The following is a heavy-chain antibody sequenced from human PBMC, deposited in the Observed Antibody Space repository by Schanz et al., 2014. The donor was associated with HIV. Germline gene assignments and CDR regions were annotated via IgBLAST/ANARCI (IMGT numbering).Heavy chain of an antibody. D-gene: IGHD3-3*01. CDR3: ARDLGGDFWSSQGGLDP. Sequence: EGQLVESGGGLVQPGGSLRLSCAASGFTFKTYWMSWVRQAPGKGLEWLANIKLDGSEKYYVDSVKGRFTISRDNTKNSLYLQMNSLRAEDTAVYYCARDLGGDFWSSQGGLDPWGQGTLVTVSS. CDR2: IKLDGSEK. V-gene: IGHV3-7*03. CDR1: GFTFKTYW. J-gene: IGHJ5*02.